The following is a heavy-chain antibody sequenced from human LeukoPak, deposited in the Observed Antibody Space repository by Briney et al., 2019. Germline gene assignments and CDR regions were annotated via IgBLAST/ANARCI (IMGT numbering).Heavy chain of an antibody. J-gene: IGHJ4*02. CDR3: ARVGQIAAAGTFDY. D-gene: IGHD6-13*01. V-gene: IGHV4-59*12. Sequence: SETLSLTCTVSGGSISSYYWTWIRQPPGKGLEWIGSIYYSGSTYYNPSLKSRVTISVDTSKNQFSLKLSSVTAADTAVYYCARVGQIAAAGTFDYWGQGTLVTVSS. CDR2: IYYSGST. CDR1: GGSISSYY.